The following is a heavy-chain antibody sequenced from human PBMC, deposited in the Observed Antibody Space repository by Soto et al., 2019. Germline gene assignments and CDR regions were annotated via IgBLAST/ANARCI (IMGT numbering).Heavy chain of an antibody. D-gene: IGHD2-15*01. Sequence: QVQLQESGPGLVKPSDTLSLTCTVSGVSINSGHHYWSWSRQTQGKALEWIGYIDYRGSTYYNPSLNSRATISLDTSKDKCSLTLRSVIAADTAVYYCAVVAETREYYLEYWGQGSLVTVSS. CDR1: GVSINSGHHY. V-gene: IGHV4-30-4*01. CDR2: IDYRGST. CDR3: AVVAETREYYLEY. J-gene: IGHJ4*02.